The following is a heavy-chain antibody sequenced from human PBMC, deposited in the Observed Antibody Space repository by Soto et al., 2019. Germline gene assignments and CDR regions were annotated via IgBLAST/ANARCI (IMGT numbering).Heavy chain of an antibody. CDR2: IYYSGST. Sequence: SETLSLTCTVSGGSISSSSYYWGWIRQPPGKGLEWIGSIYYSGSTYYNPSLKSRVTISVDTSKNQFSLKLSSVTAADTAVYYCARRRNSSWGTHYYYYYGMDVWGQGTTVTVSS. CDR3: ARRRNSSWGTHYYYYYGMDV. CDR1: GGSISSSSYY. D-gene: IGHD6-13*01. J-gene: IGHJ6*02. V-gene: IGHV4-39*01.